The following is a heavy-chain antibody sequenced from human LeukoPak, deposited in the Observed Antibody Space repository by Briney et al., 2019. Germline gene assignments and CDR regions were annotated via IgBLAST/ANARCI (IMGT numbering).Heavy chain of an antibody. CDR2: MNPNSGNT. J-gene: IGHJ6*02. CDR1: GYTFTSYD. Sequence: APVKVSCKASGYTFTSYDINWVRQATGQGLEWMGWMNPNSGNTGYAQKFQGRVSMTRDTSISTAYMELSSLRSEDTAVYYCARGPVDAVFGVSTEDWGQGTTVTVSS. CDR3: ARGPVDAVFGVSTED. V-gene: IGHV1-8*01. D-gene: IGHD3-10*02.